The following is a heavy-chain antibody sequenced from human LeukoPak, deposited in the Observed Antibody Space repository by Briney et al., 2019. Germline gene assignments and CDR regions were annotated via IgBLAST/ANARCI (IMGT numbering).Heavy chain of an antibody. D-gene: IGHD6-6*01. J-gene: IGHJ4*02. Sequence: SETLSLTCTVSGGSISSYYWSWIRQPPGKGLEWIGYIYHSGSTYYNPSLKSRVTISVDRSKNQFSLKLSSVTAADTAVYYCARGYGSSDYFDYWGQGTLVTVSS. CDR2: IYHSGST. V-gene: IGHV4-59*12. CDR1: GGSISSYY. CDR3: ARGYGSSDYFDY.